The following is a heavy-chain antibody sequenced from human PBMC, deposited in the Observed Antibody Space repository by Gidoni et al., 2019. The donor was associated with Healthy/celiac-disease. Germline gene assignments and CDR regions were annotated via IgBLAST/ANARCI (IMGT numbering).Heavy chain of an antibody. Sequence: QVQLVESGGGVVQPGRSLRLSCAASGFTFSSYGMHWVRQAPGKGLEWVAVISYDGSNKYYADSVKGRFTISRDNSKNTLYLQMNSLRAEDTAVYYCAGSGSGWPGKNWFDPWGQGTLVTVSS. CDR1: GFTFSSYG. CDR2: ISYDGSNK. V-gene: IGHV3-30*03. CDR3: AGSGSGWPGKNWFDP. D-gene: IGHD3-10*01. J-gene: IGHJ5*02.